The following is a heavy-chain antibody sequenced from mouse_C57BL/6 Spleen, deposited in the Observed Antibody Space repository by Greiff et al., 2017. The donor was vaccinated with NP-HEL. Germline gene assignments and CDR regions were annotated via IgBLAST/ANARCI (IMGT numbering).Heavy chain of an antibody. CDR3: ARSTGTWAMDY. CDR1: GFSLTSYG. J-gene: IGHJ4*01. D-gene: IGHD4-1*02. V-gene: IGHV2-2*01. CDR2: IWSGGST. Sequence: VKLVESGPGLVQPSQSLSLTCTASGFSLTSYGVHWVRQSPGKGLEWLGVIWSGGSTDYNAAFISRMSISKDNSKSQVFFKMNSLQADDTAIYYCARSTGTWAMDYWGQGTSVTVSS.